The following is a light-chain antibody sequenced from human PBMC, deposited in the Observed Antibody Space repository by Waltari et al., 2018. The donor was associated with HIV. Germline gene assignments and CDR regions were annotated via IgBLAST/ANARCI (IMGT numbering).Light chain of an antibody. Sequence: QSVLTQPASVSGSPGQSITISCTGTTSDDGDYNYVSCSPQHPGKAPKLMLYEVSNRPSGVSIRFSGSKSGNTASLTISGLQTEDEADYYCSSYTTRNTRVFGTGTKVTVL. J-gene: IGLJ1*01. CDR3: SSYTTRNTRV. CDR2: EVS. CDR1: TSDDGDYNY. V-gene: IGLV2-14*01.